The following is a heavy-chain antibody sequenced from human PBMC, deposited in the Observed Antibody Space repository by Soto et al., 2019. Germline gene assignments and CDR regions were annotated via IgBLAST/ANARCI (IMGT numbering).Heavy chain of an antibody. Sequence: GASVKVSCKASGYTFTSYGISWVRQAPGQGLEWMGWISAYNGNTNYAQKLQGRVTMTTDTSTSTAYMELRSLRSDDTAVYYCARDLRLNRCFTYYDSSGYPFDLWGQGSLVTVSS. CDR3: ARDLRLNRCFTYYDSSGYPFDL. CDR1: GYTFTSYG. CDR2: ISAYNGNT. J-gene: IGHJ4*02. D-gene: IGHD3-22*01. V-gene: IGHV1-18*01.